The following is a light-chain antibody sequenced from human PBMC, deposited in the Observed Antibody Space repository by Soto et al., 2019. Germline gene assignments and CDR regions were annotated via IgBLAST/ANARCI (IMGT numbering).Light chain of an antibody. V-gene: IGKV1-39*01. CDR1: QSISSY. Sequence: DIQMTQSPSSLSASVGDRVTITCRASQSISSYLNWYQQKPGKAPKLLIYAASSLQSGVPSRFSGSGSGTDFTLTISSLQPEDFATYYCQQSDSTSITFGQGSRL. CDR2: AAS. CDR3: QQSDSTSIT. J-gene: IGKJ5*01.